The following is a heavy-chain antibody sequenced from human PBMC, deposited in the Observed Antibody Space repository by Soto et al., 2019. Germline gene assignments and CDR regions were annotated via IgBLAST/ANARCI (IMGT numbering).Heavy chain of an antibody. J-gene: IGHJ6*02. CDR2: IYSRENT. Sequence: SETLSLTSTVSGYSVGTIRYSGGWIRPARGKVLEWIGTIYSRENTYYNPSLLSRVTISVDTSKNEFSLRLSSVTAADTAVYYCARLNGYCISTNCHGYYGMDVWGQGTTVTVS. CDR1: GYSVGTIRYS. D-gene: IGHD2-2*03. V-gene: IGHV4-39*01. CDR3: ARLNGYCISTNCHGYYGMDV.